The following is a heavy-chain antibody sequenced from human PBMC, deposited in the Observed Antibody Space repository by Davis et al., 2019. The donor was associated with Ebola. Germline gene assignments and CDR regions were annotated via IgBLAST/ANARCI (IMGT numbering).Heavy chain of an antibody. CDR1: GFTFGNAW. J-gene: IGHJ4*02. CDR3: ARVVSLWFGELPY. V-gene: IGHV3-7*01. CDR2: IKQDGSEK. D-gene: IGHD3-10*01. Sequence: GESLKISCAASGFTFGNAWMSWVRQAPGKGLEWVANIKQDGSEKYYVDSVKGRFTISRDNAKNSLYLQMNSLRAEDTAVYYCARVVSLWFGELPYWGQGTLVTVSS.